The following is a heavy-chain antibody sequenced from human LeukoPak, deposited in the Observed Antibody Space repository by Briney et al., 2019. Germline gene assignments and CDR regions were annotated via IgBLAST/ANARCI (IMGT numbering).Heavy chain of an antibody. CDR2: IIPIFGTA. CDR3: ARDQVSGYYYYGMDV. V-gene: IGHV1-69*13. Sequence: ASVKVSCKASGYTFSSCAINWVRQAPGQGLEWMGGIIPIFGTANYAQKFQGRVTITADESTSTAYMELSSLRSEDTAVYYCARDQVSGYYYYGMDVWGQGTTVTVSS. J-gene: IGHJ6*02. CDR1: GYTFSSCA.